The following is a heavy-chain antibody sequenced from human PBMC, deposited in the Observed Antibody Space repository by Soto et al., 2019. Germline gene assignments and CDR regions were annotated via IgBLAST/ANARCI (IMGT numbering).Heavy chain of an antibody. J-gene: IGHJ4*02. Sequence: QVQLQESGPGLVKPSETLSLTCAVSGDSISSYYCMWIRQPPGKGLESIGYLYYGRSANYNPSLKIRVSLSVDTSTNPCSLTLSSMTAADTAVYYCALRSMAVVPEYWGQGTLVTVSS. CDR1: GDSISSYY. D-gene: IGHD3-22*01. CDR3: ALRSMAVVPEY. V-gene: IGHV4-59*01. CDR2: LYYGRSA.